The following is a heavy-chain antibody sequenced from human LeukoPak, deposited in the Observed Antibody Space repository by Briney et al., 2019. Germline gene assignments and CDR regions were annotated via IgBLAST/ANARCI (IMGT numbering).Heavy chain of an antibody. CDR2: ISAYNGNT. CDR3: ARSPELSRFRGYFDY. V-gene: IGHV1-18*01. J-gene: IGHJ4*02. D-gene: IGHD1-26*01. CDR1: GYTFTSYG. Sequence: ASVKVSCKASGYTFTSYGISWVRQAPGQGLEWMGWISAYNGNTNYAQKLQGRVTMTTDTSTSTAYMELRSLRSDDTAVYYCARSPELSRFRGYFDYWGQGTLVTVSS.